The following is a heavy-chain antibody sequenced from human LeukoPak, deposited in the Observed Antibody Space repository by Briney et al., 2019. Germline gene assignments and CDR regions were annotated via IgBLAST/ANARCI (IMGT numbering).Heavy chain of an antibody. Sequence: SETLSLTCAVHGWSFNDYYWNWIRQPPGKGLEWIGEINHSGRTNYNPSLKSRVTISSDTSRNQFSLKLSSVTAADTAVYYCARHFNAAGYYFDYWGQGTLVTVSS. CDR1: GWSFNDYY. CDR2: INHSGRT. D-gene: IGHD3-3*02. V-gene: IGHV4-34*01. J-gene: IGHJ4*02. CDR3: ARHFNAAGYYFDY.